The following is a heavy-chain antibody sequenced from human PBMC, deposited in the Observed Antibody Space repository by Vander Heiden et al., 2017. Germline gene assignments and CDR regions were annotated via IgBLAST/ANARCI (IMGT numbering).Heavy chain of an antibody. Sequence: QVQLVQSGAEVKEPGASVTVSCKASGYTFIDYYTHWLRQAPGQGLEWMGWINPNSGATAYAHNFQGRVTVTRDTSISTAYMELSRLTSDDTAVYYCASESGSYYHYWGQGTLVTVSS. D-gene: IGHD1-26*01. CDR1: GYTFIDYY. V-gene: IGHV1-2*07. J-gene: IGHJ4*02. CDR3: ASESGSYYHY. CDR2: INPNSGAT.